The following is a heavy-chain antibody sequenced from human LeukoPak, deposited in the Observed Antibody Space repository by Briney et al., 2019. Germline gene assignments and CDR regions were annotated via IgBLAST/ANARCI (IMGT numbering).Heavy chain of an antibody. V-gene: IGHV1-46*01. CDR1: GYTFTCYY. Sequence: ASVKVSCKASGYTFTCYYMHWVRQAPGQGLEWMGIINPSGGSTSYAQKFQGRVTMTRDTSTSTVYMELSSLRSEDTAVYYCFLGGPPESYFDYWGQGTLVTVSS. CDR3: FLGGPPESYFDY. J-gene: IGHJ4*02. D-gene: IGHD2-15*01. CDR2: INPSGGST.